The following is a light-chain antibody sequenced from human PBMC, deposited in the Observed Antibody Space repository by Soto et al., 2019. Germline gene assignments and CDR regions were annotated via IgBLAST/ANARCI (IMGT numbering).Light chain of an antibody. V-gene: IGKV3-20*01. CDR1: QTTSGKY. CDR2: GAS. J-gene: IGKJ5*01. CDR3: QHYGSSPTVT. Sequence: IVLTQSPGTLSLSPGESATLSCGTSQTTSGKYLAWYQQRPGLAPRLLVXGASRRATGIPDRFRGSGSGTEFTLTISGLETEDFAVYFCQHYGSSPTVTFGQGTRLEI.